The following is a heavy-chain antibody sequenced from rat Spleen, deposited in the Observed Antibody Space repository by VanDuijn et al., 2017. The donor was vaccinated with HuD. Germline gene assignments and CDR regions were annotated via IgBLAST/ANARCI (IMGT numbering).Heavy chain of an antibody. Sequence: EVQLLESGGGSVQPGRSLKLSCVVSGFTVNDSYMAWVRQAPTKGLEWVAYISHDGVTTHYRDSVKGRFTISRENAKSSLYLQMGSLRSADTATYYFATFLYTSDYYYGWFPYWGQGTLVTVSS. J-gene: IGHJ3*01. CDR2: ISHDGVTT. CDR1: GFTVNDSY. D-gene: IGHD1-6*01. CDR3: ATFLYTSDYYYGWFPY. V-gene: IGHV5-20*01.